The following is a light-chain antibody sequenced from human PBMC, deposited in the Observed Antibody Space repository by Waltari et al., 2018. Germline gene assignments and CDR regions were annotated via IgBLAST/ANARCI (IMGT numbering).Light chain of an antibody. Sequence: SFDLTQPPSMSVSPGQPANIACTGDNLGDKYVSWYQRKAGQSPVLVIYHDDQRPPGIPARFSGSNSGNTATLTISGTQTMDEADYYCQAWDIATIVFGGGTKLTVL. J-gene: IGLJ2*01. V-gene: IGLV3-1*01. CDR3: QAWDIATIV. CDR2: HDD. CDR1: NLGDKY.